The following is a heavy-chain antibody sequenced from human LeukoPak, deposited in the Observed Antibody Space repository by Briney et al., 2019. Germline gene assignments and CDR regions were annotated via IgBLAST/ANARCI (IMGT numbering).Heavy chain of an antibody. J-gene: IGHJ3*02. CDR3: AAQQWLTSDFDI. V-gene: IGHV3-74*01. CDR1: GFTFSNYW. Sequence: GGSLRLSCAASGFTFSNYWMHWVRQAPGKGLVWVSRINTDGSSKSYADSVKGRVTISRDNAKNTLYLQMNSLRAEDTAVYYCAAQQWLTSDFDIRGQGTMVTVSS. D-gene: IGHD6-19*01. CDR2: INTDGSSK.